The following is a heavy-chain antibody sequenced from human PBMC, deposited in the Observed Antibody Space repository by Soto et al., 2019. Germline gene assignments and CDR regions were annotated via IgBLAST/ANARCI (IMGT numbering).Heavy chain of an antibody. CDR1: GYTFTSYY. D-gene: IGHD6-6*01. V-gene: IGHV1-46*01. CDR3: AKKGSSRAEYFQH. CDR2: INPSGGST. J-gene: IGHJ1*01. Sequence: ASVKVSCKASGYTFTSYYMHWVRQAPGQGLEWMGIINPSGGSTSYAQKFQGRVTMTRDTSTSTVYMELSSLRSEDTAVYYCAKKGSSRAEYFQHWGQGTLVTV.